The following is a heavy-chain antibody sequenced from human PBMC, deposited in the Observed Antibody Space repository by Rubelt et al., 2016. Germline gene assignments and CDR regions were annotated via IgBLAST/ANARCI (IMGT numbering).Heavy chain of an antibody. V-gene: IGHV4-34*01. CDR3: ARVGIAAAGVNWFDP. D-gene: IGHD6-13*01. Sequence: LGGIGEINHSGSTNYNPSLKSRVTISVDTSKNQFSLKLSSVTAADTAVYYCARVGIAAAGVNWFDPWGQGTMVTVSS. J-gene: IGHJ5*02. CDR2: INHSGST.